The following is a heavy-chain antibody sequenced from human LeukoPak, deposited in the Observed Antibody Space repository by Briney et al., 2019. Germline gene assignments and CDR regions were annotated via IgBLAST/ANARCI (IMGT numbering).Heavy chain of an antibody. CDR3: ARVGRGTPNWFDP. V-gene: IGHV4-59*01. J-gene: IGHJ5*02. Sequence: PSETLSLTCALSGGSISSYYWSWIRQPPGKGLEWIGYIDYSGSTIYNPSLKSRVTISVDTSKNQFSLKLTSVTAADTATYYCARVGRGTPNWFDPWGQGTLVTVSS. D-gene: IGHD2-15*01. CDR1: GGSISSYY. CDR2: IDYSGST.